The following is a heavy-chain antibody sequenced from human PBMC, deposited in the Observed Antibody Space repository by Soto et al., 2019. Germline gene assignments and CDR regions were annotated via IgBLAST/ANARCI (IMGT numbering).Heavy chain of an antibody. V-gene: IGHV1-69*01. CDR2: IIPIFGTA. CDR1: GGTFSSYA. CDR3: ARKPYYYDTIGRDAFDI. D-gene: IGHD3-22*01. Sequence: QVQLVQSGAEVKKPGSSVKVSCKASGGTFSSYAISWVRQAPGQGLEWMGGIIPIFGTANYAQKFQGRVTITADESTSTAYMELSSLRSEDTAVYYCARKPYYYDTIGRDAFDIWGQGTMVTVSS. J-gene: IGHJ3*02.